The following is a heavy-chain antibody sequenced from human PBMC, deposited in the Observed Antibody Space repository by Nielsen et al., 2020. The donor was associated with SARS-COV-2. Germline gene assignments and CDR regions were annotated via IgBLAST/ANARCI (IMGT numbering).Heavy chain of an antibody. V-gene: IGHV3-74*01. CDR2: INSDGSST. D-gene: IGHD2-2*01. J-gene: IGHJ4*02. CDR1: GFTFSSYW. CDR3: ARAFEELGYCSSTSCPFDY. Sequence: GGSLRLSCAASGFTFSSYWMHWVRQAPGKGLVWVSRINSDGSSTSYADSVKGRFTISRDNAKNTLYLQMNSLRAEDTAVYYCARAFEELGYCSSTSCPFDYWGQGTLVTVS.